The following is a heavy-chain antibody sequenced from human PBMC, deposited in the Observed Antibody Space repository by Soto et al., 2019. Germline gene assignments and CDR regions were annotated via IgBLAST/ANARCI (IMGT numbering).Heavy chain of an antibody. J-gene: IGHJ4*01. V-gene: IGHV1-18*01. Sequence: QVQLVQSGAEVKKPGASVKVSCKASGYTFTSYGINWVRQAPGQGLEWHGWVSAYNGERRYAQRVQARVIMSTDTSTTTAYMELRSLRSDDTAVYYCSRGTSIPASGDYWGQGTLVTVSS. D-gene: IGHD6-6*01. CDR3: SRGTSIPASGDY. CDR1: GYTFTSYG. CDR2: VSAYNGER.